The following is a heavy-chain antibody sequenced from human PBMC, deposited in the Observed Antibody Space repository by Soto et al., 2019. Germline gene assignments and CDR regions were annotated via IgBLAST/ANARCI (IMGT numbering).Heavy chain of an antibody. Sequence: SQMLSLTCTVCGGSISNYYWSWVRQQPGKGLEWIGYIYDSGSTYYNPSLKSRVTISVDRSKNQFSLKLSSVTAADTAVYYCARGNVVAIDYWGQGTLVTVSS. CDR2: IYDSGST. CDR1: GGSISNYY. D-gene: IGHD2-21*01. J-gene: IGHJ4*02. V-gene: IGHV4-59*12. CDR3: ARGNVVAIDY.